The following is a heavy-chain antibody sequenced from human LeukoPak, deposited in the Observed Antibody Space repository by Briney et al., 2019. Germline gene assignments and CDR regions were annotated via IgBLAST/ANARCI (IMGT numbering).Heavy chain of an antibody. CDR2: IWYDGSDE. V-gene: IGHV3-33*01. CDR1: GFTFSSHG. J-gene: IGHJ4*02. Sequence: GGSLRLSCAASGFTFSSHGMHWVRQAPGKGLEWVSIIWYDGSDEYHADSVKGRFTISRDNSKNTLYLQMNSLRAEDTAVYYCARDGGYHSSGPFDYWGQGTLVTVSS. CDR3: ARDGGYHSSGPFDY. D-gene: IGHD3-22*01.